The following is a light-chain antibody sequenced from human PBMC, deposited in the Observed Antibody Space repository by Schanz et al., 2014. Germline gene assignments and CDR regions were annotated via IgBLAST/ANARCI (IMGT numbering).Light chain of an antibody. CDR3: QSFDSGLRGVV. CDR1: ASNIGAGYD. CDR2: DNT. Sequence: QSVLTQPPSVSGAPGQGVTISCTGSASNIGAGYDVHWYQQVPGTAPKPLIFDNTNRPSGVPDRFSGSKSGTSASLAITGLQAEDEADYYCQSFDSGLRGVVIGGGTKLTVL. J-gene: IGLJ3*02. V-gene: IGLV1-40*01.